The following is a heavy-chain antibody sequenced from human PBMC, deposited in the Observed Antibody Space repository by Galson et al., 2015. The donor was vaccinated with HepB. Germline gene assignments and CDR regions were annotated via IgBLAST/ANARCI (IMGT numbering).Heavy chain of an antibody. V-gene: IGHV3-30-3*01. D-gene: IGHD1-14*01. CDR1: GFTFSGNA. Sequence: SLRLSCAASGFTFSGNAMHWVRQPPGKGLEWVAVISSDGNNKYYADSVKGRFTISRDNAKNSLYLQMNSLRAEDTAVYYCARDNEPVYYYYGMDVWGQGTTVTVSS. CDR2: ISSDGNNK. J-gene: IGHJ6*02. CDR3: ARDNEPVYYYYGMDV.